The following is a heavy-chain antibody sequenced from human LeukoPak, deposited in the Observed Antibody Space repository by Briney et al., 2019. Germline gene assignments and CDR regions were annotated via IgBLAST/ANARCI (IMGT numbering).Heavy chain of an antibody. CDR1: GFTFSSYE. CDR2: ISSGSTI. Sequence: GGSLRLSCAASGFTFSSYEMNWVRQAPGKGLEWVSYISSGSTIYDADSVKGRFTISRDNAKNSLYLQMNSLRAEDTAVYYCARESIAVAGAPFDYWGQGTLVTDSS. V-gene: IGHV3-48*03. D-gene: IGHD6-19*01. CDR3: ARESIAVAGAPFDY. J-gene: IGHJ4*02.